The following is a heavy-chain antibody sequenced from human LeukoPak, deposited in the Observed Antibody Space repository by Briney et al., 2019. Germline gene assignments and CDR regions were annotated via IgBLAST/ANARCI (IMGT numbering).Heavy chain of an antibody. CDR3: APMGVPAATLLGIYNWFDP. CDR1: GGSISSYY. J-gene: IGHJ5*02. D-gene: IGHD2-2*01. V-gene: IGHV4-59*05. CDR2: IYYSGST. Sequence: SETLSLTCTVSGGSISSYYWSWIRQPPGKGLEWIGSIYYSGSTYYNPSLKSRVTISVDTSKNQFSLKLSSVTAADTAVYYCAPMGVPAATLLGIYNWFDPWGQGTLVTVSS.